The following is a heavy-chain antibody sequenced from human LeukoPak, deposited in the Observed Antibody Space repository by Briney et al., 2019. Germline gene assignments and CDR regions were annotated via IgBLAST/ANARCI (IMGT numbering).Heavy chain of an antibody. CDR3: ATEGYCSSTSCYSWFDP. J-gene: IGHJ5*02. V-gene: IGHV1-18*01. CDR2: ISAYNGNT. Sequence: ASVTVSCKASGYTFTSYGISWVRQAPGQGLEWMGWISAYNGNTNYAQKLQGRVTMTTDTSTSTAYMELSSLRSEDTAVYYCATEGYCSSTSCYSWFDPWGQGTLVTVSS. CDR1: GYTFTSYG. D-gene: IGHD2-2*02.